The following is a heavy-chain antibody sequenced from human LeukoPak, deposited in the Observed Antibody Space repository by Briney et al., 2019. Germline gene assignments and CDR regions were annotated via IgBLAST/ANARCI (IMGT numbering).Heavy chain of an antibody. D-gene: IGHD1-26*01. Sequence: GGSLRLSCAASGFTFSHYAMSWVRLTPGKGLEWVSAISGLGGATYYADSVKGRFTISRDNSKNTLHLQMDSLRAEDTALYYCAKEMYSGTCSDFDYWGPGTLVTVSS. J-gene: IGHJ4*02. CDR3: AKEMYSGTCSDFDY. V-gene: IGHV3-23*01. CDR1: GFTFSHYA. CDR2: ISGLGGAT.